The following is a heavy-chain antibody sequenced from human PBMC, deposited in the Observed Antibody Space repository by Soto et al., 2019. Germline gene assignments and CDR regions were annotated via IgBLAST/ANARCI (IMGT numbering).Heavy chain of an antibody. CDR2: IGVDXRF. CDR3: AIPEPLEVAGPDY. Sequence: PSETLSLTCTVSGGSISGSPYHWGWIRQPPVKGLEWIGSIGVDXRFYYAPSLTGRATLFVETSKNFXALNLNTEIAVNTAVYYCAIPEPLEVAGPDYLGQGIVVTSPQ. V-gene: IGHV4-39*02. J-gene: IGHJ4*02. CDR1: GGSISGSPYH.